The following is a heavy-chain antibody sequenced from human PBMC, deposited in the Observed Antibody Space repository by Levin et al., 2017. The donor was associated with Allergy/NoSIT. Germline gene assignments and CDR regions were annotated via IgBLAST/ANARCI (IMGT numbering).Heavy chain of an antibody. J-gene: IGHJ6*02. CDR2: ISGSGGST. CDR1: GFTFSSYA. CDR3: AKVENYDILTGYPYYYYYYGMDV. Sequence: GGSLRLSCAASGFTFSSYAMSWVRQAPGKGLEWVSAISGSGGSTYYADSVKGRFTISRDNSKNTLYLQMNSLRAEDTAVYYCAKVENYDILTGYPYYYYYYGMDVWGQGTTVTVSS. V-gene: IGHV3-23*01. D-gene: IGHD3-9*01.